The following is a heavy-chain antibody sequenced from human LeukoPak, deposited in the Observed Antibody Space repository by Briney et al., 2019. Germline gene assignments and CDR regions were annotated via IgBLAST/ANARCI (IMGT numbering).Heavy chain of an antibody. D-gene: IGHD3-16*01. V-gene: IGHV3-48*03. CDR3: ASGGRISS. Sequence: GGSLRLSCAASGFTFSSYEMNWVRQAPGKGLEWVSYIGPSGSSIYYADSVKGRFTISRDNAKNSLFLQMNSLRAEDTAVYYCASGGRISSWGQGTLVTVSS. J-gene: IGHJ4*02. CDR1: GFTFSSYE. CDR2: IGPSGSSI.